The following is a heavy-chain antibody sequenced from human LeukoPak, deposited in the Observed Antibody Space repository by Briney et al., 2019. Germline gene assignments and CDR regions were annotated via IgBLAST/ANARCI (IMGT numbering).Heavy chain of an antibody. CDR2: TSYNGNT. CDR1: GYTFSNYG. Sequence: VASVKVSCKASGYTFSNYGISWVRQAPGLGLEWMGCTSYNGNTNYAQKFQDRVTMTTDTSTTTAYMELRSLESDDTAVYYCARHSGSGWQALGYWGQGTLVTVSS. CDR3: ARHSGSGWQALGY. V-gene: IGHV1-18*04. D-gene: IGHD6-19*01. J-gene: IGHJ4*02.